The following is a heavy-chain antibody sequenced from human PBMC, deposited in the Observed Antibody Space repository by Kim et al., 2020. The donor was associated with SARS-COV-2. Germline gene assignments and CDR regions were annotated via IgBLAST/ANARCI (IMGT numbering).Heavy chain of an antibody. J-gene: IGHJ4*02. D-gene: IGHD1-1*01. CDR2: T. Sequence: TRYSPASQGQVTMSADKSISTAYLQWSSLKASDTAMYYCARGAASTTLEYWGQGTLVTVSS. CDR3: ARGAASTTLEY. V-gene: IGHV5-51*01.